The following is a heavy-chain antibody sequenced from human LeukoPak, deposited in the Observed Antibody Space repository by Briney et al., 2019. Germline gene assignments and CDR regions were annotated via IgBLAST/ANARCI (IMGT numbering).Heavy chain of an antibody. CDR2: ISYDGSNK. CDR3: ARESQGSGSSFDY. D-gene: IGHD6-19*01. CDR1: GFTFSSYG. J-gene: IGHJ4*02. V-gene: IGHV3-30*03. Sequence: GGSLRLSCAASGFTFSSYGMHWVRQAPGKGLEWVAVISYDGSNKYYADSVKGRFTISRDNSKNTLYLQMNSLRAEDTAVYCCARESQGSGSSFDYWGQGTLVTVSS.